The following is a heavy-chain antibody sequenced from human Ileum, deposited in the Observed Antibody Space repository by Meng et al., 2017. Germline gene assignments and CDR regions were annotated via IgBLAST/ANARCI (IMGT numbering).Heavy chain of an antibody. D-gene: IGHD2-2*01. CDR2: IYHSGSP. V-gene: IGHV4-4*02. CDR3: ARVVGGPASMSGWFDP. Sequence: QVQLQCSGPGRVKPTGTRSLTGSVSGGSISSSNWWTWVRQAPGKGLEWIGEIYHSGSPNYNPSLKSRVTISVDKSQNQFSLKLNSVTAADTAVYYCARVVGGPASMSGWFDPWGQGTLVTVSS. J-gene: IGHJ5*01. CDR1: GGSISSSNW.